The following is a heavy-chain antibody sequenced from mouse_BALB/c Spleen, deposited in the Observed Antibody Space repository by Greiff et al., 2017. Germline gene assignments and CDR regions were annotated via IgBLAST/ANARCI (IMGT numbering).Heavy chain of an antibody. CDR2: ISSGGSYT. J-gene: IGHJ4*01. CDR1: GFTFSSYA. V-gene: IGHV5-9-4*01. Sequence: EVMLVESGGGLVKPGGSLKLSCAASGFTFSSYAMSWVRQSPEKRLEWVAEISSGGSYTYYPDTVTGRFTISRDNAKNTLYLEMSSRRSEDTAMYYCARVDYYAMDYWGQGTSVTVSS. CDR3: ARVDYYAMDY.